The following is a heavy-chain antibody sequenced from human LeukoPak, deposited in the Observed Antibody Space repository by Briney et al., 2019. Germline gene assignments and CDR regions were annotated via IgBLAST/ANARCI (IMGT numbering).Heavy chain of an antibody. Sequence: GGSLRLSCTASGFTFSSYWMHWVRQAPGKGLVWVSRINSDGTGTIYADSVKGRFTISRDNSKNTLYLQMNSLRAEDTAVYYCARDRGYSYGPDYWGQGTLVIVSS. V-gene: IGHV3-74*01. CDR3: ARDRGYSYGPDY. CDR2: INSDGTGT. D-gene: IGHD5-18*01. J-gene: IGHJ4*02. CDR1: GFTFSSYW.